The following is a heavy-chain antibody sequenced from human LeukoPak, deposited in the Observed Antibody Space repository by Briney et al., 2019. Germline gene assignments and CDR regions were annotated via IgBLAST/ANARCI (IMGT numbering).Heavy chain of an antibody. CDR2: IIPILGIA. D-gene: IGHD4-17*01. Sequence: SVKVSCKASGGTFSSYTISWVLQAPGQGLEWMGRIIPILGIANYAQKFQGRVTITADKSTSTACMELSSLRSEDTAVYYCARAPKAYGRVYYFDYWGQGTLVTVSS. CDR3: ARAPKAYGRVYYFDY. V-gene: IGHV1-69*02. CDR1: GGTFSSYT. J-gene: IGHJ4*02.